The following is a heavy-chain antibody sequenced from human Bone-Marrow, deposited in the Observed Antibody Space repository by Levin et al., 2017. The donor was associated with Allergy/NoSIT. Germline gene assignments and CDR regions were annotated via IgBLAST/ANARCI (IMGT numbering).Heavy chain of an antibody. Sequence: ETLSLTCAASGFTVNSNHMSWVRQAPGKGPEWVSFIYSGGSTYYADSVKGRFTISRDNSKNTLYLQMNSLRAEDTAVYYCASWRVGANWYFDLWGRGTLVTVSS. V-gene: IGHV3-53*01. D-gene: IGHD1-1*01. J-gene: IGHJ2*01. CDR3: ASWRVGANWYFDL. CDR2: IYSGGST. CDR1: GFTVNSNH.